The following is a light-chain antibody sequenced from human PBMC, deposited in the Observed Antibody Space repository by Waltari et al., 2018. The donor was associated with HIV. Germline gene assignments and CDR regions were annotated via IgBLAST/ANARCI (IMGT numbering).Light chain of an antibody. CDR3: QVWDSGIVV. CDR1: NTGSKS. V-gene: IGLV3-21*04. J-gene: IGLJ2*01. CDR2: DDS. Sequence: SYVLTQPPSVSMAPGKTARITCGGYNTGSKSVHWYQQKPGQAPVLVIYDDSDRPSGIPERFSGSNSGNTATLTISRVEAGDEADYYCQVWDSGIVVFGGGTKVTVL.